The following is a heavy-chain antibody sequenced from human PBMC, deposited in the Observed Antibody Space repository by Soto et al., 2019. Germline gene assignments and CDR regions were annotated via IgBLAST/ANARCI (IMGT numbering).Heavy chain of an antibody. CDR2: IYYSGST. D-gene: IGHD3-10*01. V-gene: IGHV4-59*01. CDR1: GGSISSYY. J-gene: IGHJ5*02. CDR3: ARVAFPRPRTGWFDP. Sequence: SETLSLTCTVSGGSISSYYWSWIRQPPGKGLEWIGYIYYSGSTNYNPSLKSRVTISVDTSKNQFSLKLSSVTAADTAVYYCARVAFPRPRTGWFDPWGKGTLVTVSS.